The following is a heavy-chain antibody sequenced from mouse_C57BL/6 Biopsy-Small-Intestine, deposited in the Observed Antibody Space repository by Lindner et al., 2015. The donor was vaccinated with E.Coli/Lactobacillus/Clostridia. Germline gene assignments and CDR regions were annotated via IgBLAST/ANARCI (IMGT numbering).Heavy chain of an antibody. D-gene: IGHD1-2*01. CDR2: ITPILSVP. CDR3: ARDRNSNFGYSDGMDV. J-gene: IGHJ1*01. Sequence: SVKVSCKASGGTFDSHTISWVRQAPGQGLEWMGRITPILSVPDYAQKFQDGVTITVDKSTSTTYMELSSLRSEDTAVYYCARDRNSNFGYSDGMDVWGQGTTVIVSS. CDR1: GGTFDSHT. V-gene: IGHV1-53*01.